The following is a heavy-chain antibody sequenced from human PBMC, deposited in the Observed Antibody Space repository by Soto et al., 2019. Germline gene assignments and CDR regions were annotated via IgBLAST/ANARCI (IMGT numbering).Heavy chain of an antibody. Sequence: QLQLQESGSGLVKPSQTLSLTCAVSGGSISSGGYSWNWIRQPPGNGLEWIGYIYHSGITYNSPSPRSRVTISVDRSKNQFSLKLSAVTAADTAVYYCARGLEVIAATPQWDYWGQGTLVTVSS. CDR2: IYHSGIT. CDR3: ARGLEVIAATPQWDY. CDR1: GGSISSGGYS. D-gene: IGHD2-15*01. J-gene: IGHJ4*02. V-gene: IGHV4-30-2*01.